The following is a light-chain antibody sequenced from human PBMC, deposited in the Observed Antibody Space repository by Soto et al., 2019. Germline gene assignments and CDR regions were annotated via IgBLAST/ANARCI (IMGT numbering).Light chain of an antibody. Sequence: EIDMTESPCTLSGSVVYRVAITCRASQTISSWLAWYQQKPGKAPKLLIYKASTLHSGVPSRFRGSGSGTEFTLTINSLQTDDFEPYYCQQYTIYSGTFGQGTKLDIK. CDR3: QQYTIYSGT. V-gene: IGKV1-5*03. CDR2: KAS. CDR1: QTISSW. J-gene: IGKJ1*01.